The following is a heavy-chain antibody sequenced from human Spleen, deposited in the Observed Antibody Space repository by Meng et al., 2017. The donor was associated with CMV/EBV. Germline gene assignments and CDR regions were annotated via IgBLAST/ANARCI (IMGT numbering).Heavy chain of an antibody. CDR2: IKQDGSER. D-gene: IGHD2-21*01. Sequence: GGSLRLSCAGSGFSFGNYDINWVCQAPGKGLEWVANIKQDGSERYYVDSVKGRFTISRDNAKNSLYLQMNSLRAEDTAIYYFTRGHIGPLYWGQGMLVTVSS. V-gene: IGHV3-7*01. J-gene: IGHJ4*02. CDR1: GFSFGNYD. CDR3: TRGHIGPLY.